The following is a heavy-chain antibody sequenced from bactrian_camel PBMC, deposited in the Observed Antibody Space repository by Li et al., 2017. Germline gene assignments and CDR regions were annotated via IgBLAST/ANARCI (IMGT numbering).Heavy chain of an antibody. J-gene: IGHJ4*01. Sequence: HVQLVESGGGSVQAGGTLRLSCAYSGDTYSRGCLGWFRQAPGKEREGVAIISTGSGSTYVADSVKSRFTISQDAAKNTVYLQMNNLEPEDTAMYYCAAGPSGFGACFDLRIDTYMLWGQGTQVTVS. CDR3: AAGPSGFGACFDLRIDTYML. CDR2: ISTGSGST. D-gene: IGHD2*01. V-gene: IGHV3-3*01. CDR1: GDTYSRGC.